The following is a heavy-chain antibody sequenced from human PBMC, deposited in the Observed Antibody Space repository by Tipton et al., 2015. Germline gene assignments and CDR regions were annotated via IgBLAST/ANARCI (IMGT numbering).Heavy chain of an antibody. CDR3: ARDLVVVVAAILDYYNGMDV. CDR1: GGSVSYGGYY. D-gene: IGHD2-2*02. J-gene: IGHJ6*02. Sequence: GLVKPSQTLSLTCSVSGGSVSYGGYYWTWIRQHPGKGLEWIGYIYYSETTFYNPSLKSRVTISADTSKNQFSLKLSSVTAADTAVYYCARDLVVVVAAILDYYNGMDVWGQGTTVTVSS. V-gene: IGHV4-31*03. CDR2: IYYSETT.